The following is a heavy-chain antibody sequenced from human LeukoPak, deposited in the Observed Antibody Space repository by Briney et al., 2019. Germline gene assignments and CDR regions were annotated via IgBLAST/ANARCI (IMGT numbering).Heavy chain of an antibody. V-gene: IGHV4-38-2*02. Sequence: SETLSLTCAVSGYSISSGYYWGWIRQPPGKGLEWIGSIYHSGSTYYNPSLKSRVTISVDTSKNQFSLKLSSVTAADTAVYYCARDTLPAAMRSWFDPWGQGTLVTASS. CDR1: GYSISSGYY. CDR3: ARDTLPAAMRSWFDP. D-gene: IGHD2-2*01. J-gene: IGHJ5*02. CDR2: IYHSGST.